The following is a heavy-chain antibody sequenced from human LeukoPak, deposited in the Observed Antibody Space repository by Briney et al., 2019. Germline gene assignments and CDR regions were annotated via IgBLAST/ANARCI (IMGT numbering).Heavy chain of an antibody. CDR1: GGSISSYY. CDR2: IYYSGST. J-gene: IGHJ4*02. D-gene: IGHD4-17*01. CDR3: ARISRNGDYSYYFDY. Sequence: SETLSLTCTVSGGSISSYYWSWIRQPPGKGLEWIGYIYYSGSTNYNPSLKSRVTISVDTSKDQFSLKLSSVTAADTAVYYCARISRNGDYSYYFDYWGQGTLVTVSS. V-gene: IGHV4-59*08.